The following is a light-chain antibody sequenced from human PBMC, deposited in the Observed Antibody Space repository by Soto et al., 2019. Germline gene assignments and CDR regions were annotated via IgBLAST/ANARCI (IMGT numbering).Light chain of an antibody. CDR1: QRIGSY. CDR3: QQWSDTPVT. V-gene: IGKV3-11*01. Sequence: ILFTQSPAPLSLAPGKTATLPCRASQRIGSYLVWYQHNPGQAPPLLIYDASRRAPGIPVRFGGSGSGTAFTLAISSLEAEDLAVYYCQQWSDTPVTFGRVTKVDIK. CDR2: DAS. J-gene: IGKJ3*01.